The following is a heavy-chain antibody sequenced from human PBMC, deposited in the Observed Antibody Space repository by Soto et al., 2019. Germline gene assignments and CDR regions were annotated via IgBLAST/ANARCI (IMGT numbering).Heavy chain of an antibody. J-gene: IGHJ5*02. CDR3: ARSYSNYPEIEWFDP. V-gene: IGHV1-3*01. CDR1: GYTFTSYA. Sequence: ASVKVSCKASGYTFTSYAMHWVRQAPGQRLEWMGWINAGNGNTKYSQKFQGRVTITRDTSASTAYMELSSLRSEDTAVYYCARSYSNYPEIEWFDPWGQGTLVTVSS. CDR2: INAGNGNT. D-gene: IGHD4-4*01.